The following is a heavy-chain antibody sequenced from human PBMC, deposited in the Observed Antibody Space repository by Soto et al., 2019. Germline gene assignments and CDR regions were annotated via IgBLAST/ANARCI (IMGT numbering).Heavy chain of an antibody. CDR2: ISYDGSNK. CDR3: ARQGSGWYPDY. J-gene: IGHJ4*02. D-gene: IGHD6-19*01. V-gene: IGHV3-30-3*01. Sequence: QVPLVESGGGVVQPGRSLRLSCAASGFTFSSYAMHWVRQAPGKGLEWVAVISYDGSNKYYADSVKGRFTISRDNSKNTLYLQMNSLRAEDTAVYYCARQGSGWYPDYWGQGTLVTVSS. CDR1: GFTFSSYA.